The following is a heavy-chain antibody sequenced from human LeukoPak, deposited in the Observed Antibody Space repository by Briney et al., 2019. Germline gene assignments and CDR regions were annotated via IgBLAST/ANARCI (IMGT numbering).Heavy chain of an antibody. Sequence: GGSLRLSCAASGFTFSSYGMHWVRQAPGKGLEWVAVIWYDESNKYYADSVKGRFTISRDNSKNTLYLQMNSLRAEDTAVYYCARDFELGKKGYYFDYWGQGTLVTVSS. V-gene: IGHV3-33*01. CDR1: GFTFSSYG. D-gene: IGHD7-27*01. CDR3: ARDFELGKKGYYFDY. J-gene: IGHJ4*02. CDR2: IWYDESNK.